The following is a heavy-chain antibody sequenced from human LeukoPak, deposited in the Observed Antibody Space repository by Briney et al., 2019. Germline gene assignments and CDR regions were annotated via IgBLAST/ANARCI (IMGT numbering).Heavy chain of an antibody. V-gene: IGHV3-21*04. CDR1: GFPFSSYS. J-gene: IGHJ4*02. Sequence: PGGSLRLSCVASGFPFSSYSMTWVRQAPGKGLEWVSSISSSSSYIYHADSVKGRFTISRDNAKNSLYLQMNSLRAEDTAVYYCARGGGYYAIDYWGQGTLVTVSS. CDR3: ARGGGYYAIDY. D-gene: IGHD1-26*01. CDR2: ISSSSSYI.